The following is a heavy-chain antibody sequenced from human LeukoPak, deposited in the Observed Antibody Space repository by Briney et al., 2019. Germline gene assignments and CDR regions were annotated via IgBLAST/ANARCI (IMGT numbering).Heavy chain of an antibody. J-gene: IGHJ6*02. CDR3: TAGRRLGELSLYYYYGMDV. CDR2: IKSKTDGGTT. D-gene: IGHD3-16*02. CDR1: GFTFSNAW. V-gene: IGHV3-15*01. Sequence: PGGSLRLSCAASGFTFSNAWMSWVRQAPGKGLEWVGRIKSKTDGGTTDYAAHVKGRFTISRDDSKNTLYLQMNSLKTEDTAVYYCTAGRRLGELSLYYYYGMDVWGQGTTVTVSS.